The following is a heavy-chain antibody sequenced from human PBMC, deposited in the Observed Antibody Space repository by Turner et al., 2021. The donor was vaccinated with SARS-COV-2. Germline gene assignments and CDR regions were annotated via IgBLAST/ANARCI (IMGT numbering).Heavy chain of an antibody. Sequence: QVQLVESGGGVVQPGRSLRLSCAASGFTFSSYGMHWVRQASGKGLEWVAFIWYDGSNKYYADSVKGRFTISRDNSKNTLYLQMNSLRAEDTAVYFCARGSAGGDVWGQGTTVTVS. D-gene: IGHD6-13*01. CDR3: ARGSAGGDV. J-gene: IGHJ6*02. V-gene: IGHV3-33*01. CDR1: GFTFSSYG. CDR2: IWYDGSNK.